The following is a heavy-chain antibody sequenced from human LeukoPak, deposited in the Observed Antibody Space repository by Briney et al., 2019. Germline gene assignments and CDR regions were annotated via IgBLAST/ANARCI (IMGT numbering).Heavy chain of an antibody. D-gene: IGHD2-2*02. J-gene: IGHJ4*02. V-gene: IGHV3-30*03. CDR2: ISYDGSNK. CDR1: GFTFSSYG. Sequence: GGSLRLSCAASGFTFSSYGMHWVRQAPGKGLEWVAVISYDGSNKYYADSVKGRFTISRDNSKNTLYLQMNSLRAEDTAVYYCARDGPGYCSSTSCYTDYWGQGTLVTVSS. CDR3: ARDGPGYCSSTSCYTDY.